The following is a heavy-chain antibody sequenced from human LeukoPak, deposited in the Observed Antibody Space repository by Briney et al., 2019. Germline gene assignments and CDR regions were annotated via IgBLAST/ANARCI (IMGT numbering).Heavy chain of an antibody. D-gene: IGHD3-10*01. CDR2: INHSGST. Sequence: SETLSLTCAVYGGSFSGYYWSWIRQPPGKGLEWIGEINHSGSTNYNPSLKSRVTISVDTSKNQFSLKLSSVTAADTAVYYCARDHYYGSGSSSNWFDPWGQGTLVTVSS. CDR1: GGSFSGYY. V-gene: IGHV4-34*01. J-gene: IGHJ5*02. CDR3: ARDHYYGSGSSSNWFDP.